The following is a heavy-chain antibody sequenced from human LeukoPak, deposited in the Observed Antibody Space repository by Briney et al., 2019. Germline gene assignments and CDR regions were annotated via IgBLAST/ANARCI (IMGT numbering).Heavy chain of an antibody. CDR3: ARFIKGSDAFDI. CDR2: IGTAGDT. J-gene: IGHJ3*02. V-gene: IGHV3-13*01. Sequence: PGGSLRLSCAASGFTFSSYDMHWVRQATGKGLEWVSAIGTAGDTYYPGSVKGRFTISRENAKNSLYLQMNSLRAGDTAVYYCARFIKGSDAFDIWGQGTMVTVSS. CDR1: GFTFSSYD.